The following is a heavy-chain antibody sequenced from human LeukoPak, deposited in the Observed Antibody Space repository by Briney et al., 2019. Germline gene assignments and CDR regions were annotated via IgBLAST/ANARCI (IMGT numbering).Heavy chain of an antibody. V-gene: IGHV4-34*01. CDR3: ARGGQGSYPYRPPGY. Sequence: SETLSLTCAVYGGSFSGYYWSWIRQPPGKGLEWIGEINHSGSTNYNPSLKSRVTISVDTSKNQFSLKLSSVTAADTAVYYCARGGQGSYPYRPPGYWGQGTLDTVSS. CDR1: GGSFSGYY. D-gene: IGHD1-26*01. J-gene: IGHJ4*02. CDR2: INHSGST.